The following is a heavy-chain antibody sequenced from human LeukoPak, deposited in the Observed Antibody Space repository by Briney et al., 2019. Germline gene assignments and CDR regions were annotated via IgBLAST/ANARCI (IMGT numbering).Heavy chain of an antibody. Sequence: SETLSLTCAVYGGSFSGYYWSWIRQPPGKGLEWIGEINHSGSTNYNPSLKSRVTISVDTSKNQFSLKLSSVTAADTAVYYCARGRGGADTVVVPAAIGRGAFDIWGQGTMVTVSS. J-gene: IGHJ3*02. D-gene: IGHD2-2*02. CDR1: GGSFSGYY. CDR3: ARGRGGADTVVVPAAIGRGAFDI. CDR2: INHSGST. V-gene: IGHV4-34*01.